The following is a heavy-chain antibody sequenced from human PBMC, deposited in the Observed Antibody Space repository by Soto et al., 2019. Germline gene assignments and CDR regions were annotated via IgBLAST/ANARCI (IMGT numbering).Heavy chain of an antibody. V-gene: IGHV4-4*02. Sequence: SETLSLTCAVSGGSITSNNWWSWVRQPPGKGLEWIGEIFHSGSTYYNPSLKARVTISVDKSKNQFSLKLSSVTAADTAVYYCARVYSGIYSDYWGQGTLVT. CDR1: GGSITSNNW. CDR3: ARVYSGIYSDY. J-gene: IGHJ4*02. D-gene: IGHD1-26*01. CDR2: IFHSGST.